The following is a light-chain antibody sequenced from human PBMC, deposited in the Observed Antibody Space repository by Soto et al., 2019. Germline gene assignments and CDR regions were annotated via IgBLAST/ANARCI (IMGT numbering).Light chain of an antibody. CDR2: GTS. Sequence: TTAPGTLSLSPGERAPLSCRASQRVSSTYLAWYQQKPGQAPRLLIYGTSSRATGIPIIFSGSAYGIGLPLPISLLDPEDFACAYWQYHEPALVFPFGEGTKVDIK. J-gene: IGKJ1*01. V-gene: IGKV3-20*01. CDR1: QRVSSTY. CDR3: QYHEPALVFP.